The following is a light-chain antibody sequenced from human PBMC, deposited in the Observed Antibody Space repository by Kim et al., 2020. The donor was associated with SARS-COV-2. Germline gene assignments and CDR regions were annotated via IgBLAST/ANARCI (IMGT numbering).Light chain of an antibody. CDR2: GAF. Sequence: VSPGERATLSCRSSLSVSSNLAWYQQKPGQAPRLLIYGAFTRATGIPARFSGSGSGTEFTLTINSLQSADFAVYYCQQYTNWPYTFAQGTKREI. CDR1: LSVSSN. V-gene: IGKV3-15*01. J-gene: IGKJ2*01. CDR3: QQYTNWPYT.